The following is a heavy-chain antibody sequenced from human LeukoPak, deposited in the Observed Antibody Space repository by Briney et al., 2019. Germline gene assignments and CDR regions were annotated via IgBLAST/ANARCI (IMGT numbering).Heavy chain of an antibody. J-gene: IGHJ6*02. V-gene: IGHV1-18*01. CDR2: ISPYNANT. Sequence: GASVKVSCKTSGYTFTTYGISWVRQAPGQGLEWMGWISPYNANTNYAQKLQCRVTMTTDTSTSTAYMELRSLRSDDTAVYYCARDLGYHLLTNYYYYGMDVWGQGTTVTVSS. CDR1: GYTFTTYG. D-gene: IGHD2-2*01. CDR3: ARDLGYHLLTNYYYYGMDV.